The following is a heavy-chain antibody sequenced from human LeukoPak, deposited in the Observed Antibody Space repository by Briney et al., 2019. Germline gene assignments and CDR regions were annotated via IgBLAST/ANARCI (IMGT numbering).Heavy chain of an antibody. J-gene: IGHJ4*02. CDR2: IVVGSGNT. D-gene: IGHD3-3*01. CDR1: GSTFTSSA. Sequence: ASVKVSCKASGSTFTSSAVQWVRQARGQRLEWIGWIVVGSGNTNYAQKFQERVTITRDMSTSTAYMELSSLRSEDTAVYYCAASALEFDFDYWGQGTLVTVSS. V-gene: IGHV1-58*01. CDR3: AASALEFDFDY.